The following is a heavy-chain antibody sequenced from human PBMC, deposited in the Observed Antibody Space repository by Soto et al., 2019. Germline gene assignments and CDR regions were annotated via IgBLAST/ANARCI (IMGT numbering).Heavy chain of an antibody. J-gene: IGHJ5*02. CDR1: GYSISSGYY. CDR3: ARGDPGSLRTWFDP. D-gene: IGHD3-10*01. CDR2: IYHSGST. V-gene: IGHV4-38-2*01. Sequence: SETLSLTCAVSGYSISSGYYWGWIRQPPGKGLEWIGSIYHSGSTYYNPSLKSRVTISVDTSKNQFSLKLSSVTAADTAVYYCARGDPGSLRTWFDPWGQGNLVTVSS.